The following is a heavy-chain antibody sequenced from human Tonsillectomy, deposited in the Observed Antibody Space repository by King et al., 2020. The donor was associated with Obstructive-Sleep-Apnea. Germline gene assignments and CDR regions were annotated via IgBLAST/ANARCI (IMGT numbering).Heavy chain of an antibody. CDR1: GFTFSSYD. CDR3: ARAVAGYYFDY. J-gene: IGHJ4*02. CDR2: IGTAGDT. V-gene: IGHV3-13*04. Sequence: VQLVESGGGLVRPGGSLRLSCAASGFTFSSYDMHWVRQATGKGLEWVSAIGTAGDTYYPGSVKGRFTISRENAKNSLYLQMNSLRAGDTAVYYCARAVAGYYFDYWGQGTLVTVSS. D-gene: IGHD6-19*01.